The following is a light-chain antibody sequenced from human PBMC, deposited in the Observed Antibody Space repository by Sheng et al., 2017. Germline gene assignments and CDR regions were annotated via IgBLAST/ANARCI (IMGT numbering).Light chain of an antibody. J-gene: IGLJ1*01. CDR2: DVS. V-gene: IGLV2-14*03. CDR3: TSYISSSTSVFAYV. CDR1: STDIGAYNF. Sequence: QSALTQPASVSGSPGQAITISCTGTSTDIGAYNFVSWYQQHPGKVPRFVIYDVSNRPSGVSNRFSGSKSGNTASLTISGLQAEDEADYHCTSYISSSTSVFAYVFGTGTKVTVL.